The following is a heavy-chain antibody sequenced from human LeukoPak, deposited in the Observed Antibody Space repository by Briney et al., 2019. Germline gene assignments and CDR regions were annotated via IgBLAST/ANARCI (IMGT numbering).Heavy chain of an antibody. Sequence: GGSLRLSCAASGFTFSSYWMHWVRQAPGKGLVWVSRINSDGSSTSYADSVKGRFTISRDNAKNTLYLQMNSLRAEDTAVYYCARESSSWSYFFDYWGKGTTVTVSS. D-gene: IGHD6-13*01. CDR2: INSDGSST. CDR1: GFTFSSYW. V-gene: IGHV3-74*01. J-gene: IGHJ4*03. CDR3: ARESSSWSYFFDY.